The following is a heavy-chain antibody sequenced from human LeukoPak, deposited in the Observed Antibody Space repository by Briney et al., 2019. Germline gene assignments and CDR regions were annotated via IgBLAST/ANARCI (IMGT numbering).Heavy chain of an antibody. J-gene: IGHJ3*02. CDR2: IYSGGST. CDR3: ASVRAVRGFDI. CDR1: GFTVSSNY. V-gene: IGHV3-66*01. Sequence: GGSLRLSCAASGFTVSSNYMSWVRQAPGKGLEWVSVIYSGGSTYYADSVKGRFTISRDNSKNTLYLQMNSLRAEDTAVYYCASVRAVRGFDIWGQGTMVTVSS. D-gene: IGHD3-10*02.